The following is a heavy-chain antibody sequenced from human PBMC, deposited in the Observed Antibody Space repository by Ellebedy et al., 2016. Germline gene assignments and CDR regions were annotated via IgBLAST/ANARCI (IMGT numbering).Heavy chain of an antibody. CDR2: INHSGTT. V-gene: IGHV4-34*01. CDR3: ARGRGTFFGVIILSMGFDF. D-gene: IGHD3-3*01. CDR1: GGSFSGYH. J-gene: IGHJ4*02. Sequence: SETLSLTCAVYGGSFSGYHWSWIRQPPGKGLEWIGEINHSGTTDYNPSLKSRVTMSVDTSKKQFSLNLTSVTAADTAVYYFARGRGTFFGVIILSMGFDFWGQGTLVTVSS.